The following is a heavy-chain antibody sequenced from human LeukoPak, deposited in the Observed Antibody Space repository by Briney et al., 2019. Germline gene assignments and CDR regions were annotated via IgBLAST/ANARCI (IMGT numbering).Heavy chain of an antibody. CDR2: VDHTGNT. CDR1: GDSISNSIW. J-gene: IGHJ4*02. V-gene: IGHV4-4*02. Sequence: SGTLSLTCTVSGDSISNSIWWSWLRQPPGKGLEWIGEVDHTGNTNYRPSLDSRVTLSIDTSKNHFSLTLTSVTAADTAVYYCARYSSGWYDYWGQGTLVTVSS. CDR3: ARYSSGWYDY. D-gene: IGHD6-19*01.